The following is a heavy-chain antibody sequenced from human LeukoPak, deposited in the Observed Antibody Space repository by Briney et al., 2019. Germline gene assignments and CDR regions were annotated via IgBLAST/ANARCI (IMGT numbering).Heavy chain of an antibody. Sequence: SGPTLVNPTQTLTLTCTFSGFSLSTSGVGVGWIRQPPGKALEWPALIYWDDDKRYRPSLKTRLTITNDTSKNQVVLTMTNMDPVDTATYYCPLTYYCDSSGYFDYWGQGTLVTVSS. CDR2: IYWDDDK. D-gene: IGHD3-22*01. CDR1: GFSLSTSGVG. CDR3: PLTYYCDSSGYFDY. J-gene: IGHJ4*02. V-gene: IGHV2-5*02.